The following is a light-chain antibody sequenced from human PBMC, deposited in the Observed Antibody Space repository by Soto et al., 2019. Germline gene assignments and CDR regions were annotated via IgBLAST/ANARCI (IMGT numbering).Light chain of an antibody. V-gene: IGLV2-14*03. Sequence: QSALTQPASVSGSPGPSITISCTGSSSDVGLYNYVSWYQQHPGKAPKLMIYDVNDRPSGVSDRFSGSKSGNTASLTISGLQADDEADYFCSSYTSDTTHVVFGGGTKLTVL. CDR2: DVN. CDR3: SSYTSDTTHVV. CDR1: SSDVGLYNY. J-gene: IGLJ2*01.